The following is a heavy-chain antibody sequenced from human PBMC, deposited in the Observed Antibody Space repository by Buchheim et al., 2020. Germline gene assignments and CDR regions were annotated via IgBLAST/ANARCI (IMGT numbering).Heavy chain of an antibody. V-gene: IGHV1-46*01. CDR1: GYTFSRNY. CDR2: INPSGGST. D-gene: IGHD3-3*01. J-gene: IGHJ4*02. CDR3: ARGERYYDFWSGYSYYFDY. Sequence: QVQMIQSGAEVREPGASVKLSCESSGYTFSRNYIHWVRQAPGQGLEWMGLINPSGGSTSYAQKLRGRVTVAMDTSTTTVYMELSSLRSEDTAVYYCARGERYYDFWSGYSYYFDYWGQGTL.